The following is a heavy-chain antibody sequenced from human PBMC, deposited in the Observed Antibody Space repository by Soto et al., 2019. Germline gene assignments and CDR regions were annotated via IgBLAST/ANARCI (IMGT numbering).Heavy chain of an antibody. Sequence: EVHLLESGGDLVQPGGSLRLSCAASGFTFSNYAMSWVRQAPGKGLDWVSGISGSAASTFYADSVKGRFTISGDNSKNALYLQMKSLRAEDTAVYYCAKWTTRYSSGGRRYLDDAFDYWGKATVVTVPP. CDR2: ISGSAAST. D-gene: IGHD2-15*01. V-gene: IGHV3-23*01. J-gene: IGHJ4*02. CDR3: AKWTTRYSSGGRRYLDDAFDY. CDR1: GFTFSNYA.